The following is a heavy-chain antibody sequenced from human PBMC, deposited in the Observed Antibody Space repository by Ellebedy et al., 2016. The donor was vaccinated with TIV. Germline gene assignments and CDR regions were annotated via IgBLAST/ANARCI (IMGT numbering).Heavy chain of an antibody. J-gene: IGHJ6*02. D-gene: IGHD4-23*01. Sequence: ASVKVSCXVSGYTLTELSMHWVRQAPGKGFEWMGGFDPEDGETIYAQKFQGRVTMTEDTSTDTAYMELSSLRSEDTAVYYCARDRSRRWVTYYYYYGMDVWGQGTTVTVSS. CDR2: FDPEDGET. CDR3: ARDRSRRWVTYYYYYGMDV. CDR1: GYTLTELS. V-gene: IGHV1-24*01.